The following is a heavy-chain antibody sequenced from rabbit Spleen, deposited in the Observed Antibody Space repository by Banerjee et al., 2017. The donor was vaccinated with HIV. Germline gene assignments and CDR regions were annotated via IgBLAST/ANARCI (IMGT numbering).Heavy chain of an antibody. CDR2: IYAGSNDNT. CDR1: GFSFSSGYY. D-gene: IGHD2-1*01. J-gene: IGHJ3*01. V-gene: IGHV1S40*01. Sequence: QSLEESGGDLVKPGASLTLTCTASGFSFSSGYYMCWVRQAPGKGLEWIACIYAGSNDNTYYASWAKGRFTISKASSTTVTLKMTSLTAADTATYFCARARDTYDDVGDYARLDLWGPGTLVTVS. CDR3: ARARDTYDDVGDYARLDL.